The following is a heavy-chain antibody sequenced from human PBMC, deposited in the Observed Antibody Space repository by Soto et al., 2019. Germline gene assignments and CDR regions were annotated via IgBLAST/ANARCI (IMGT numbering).Heavy chain of an antibody. Sequence: LVESGGGLVQPGGSLRLSCAASAFTFGSSGMNWVRQAPGKGLEWVSYISSRSSLIYYADSVKGRFTISRDNAQNSLYLPMNSLRDEDTAVYYCARTGGAGTNNWFDPWGQGTLVTVSS. D-gene: IGHD3-10*01. CDR2: ISSRSSLI. J-gene: IGHJ5*02. V-gene: IGHV3-48*02. CDR3: ARTGGAGTNNWFDP. CDR1: AFTFGSSG.